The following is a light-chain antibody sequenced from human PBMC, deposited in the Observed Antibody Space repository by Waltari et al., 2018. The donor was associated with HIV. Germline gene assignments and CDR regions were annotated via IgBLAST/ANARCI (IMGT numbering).Light chain of an antibody. V-gene: IGKV4-1*01. Sequence: DIVMTQPPASLAVSLGERATMKSKSTQSVFCMSSKTNYLAWYQKKPGQPPTLLFHWAFTRESGVPDRFSGGGSGTEFTLTITNMQAEDAAVYFCQQYYEIPLTFGGGTKVVVK. J-gene: IGKJ4*01. CDR1: QSVFCMSSKTNY. CDR2: WAF. CDR3: QQYYEIPLT.